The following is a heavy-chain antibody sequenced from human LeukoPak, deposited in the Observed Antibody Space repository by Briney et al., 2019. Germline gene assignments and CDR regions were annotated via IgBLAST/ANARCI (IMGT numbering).Heavy chain of an antibody. J-gene: IGHJ4*02. D-gene: IGHD6-6*01. CDR3: ARGSSSPG. V-gene: IGHV1-3*01. Sequence: ASVKVSCKASGYTFTSYAMHWVRQAPGQRLEWMGWINAGNGNTKYSRKFQGRVTITRDTSASTAYMELSSLRAEDTAVYYCARGSSSPGWGQGTLVTVSS. CDR1: GYTFTSYA. CDR2: INAGNGNT.